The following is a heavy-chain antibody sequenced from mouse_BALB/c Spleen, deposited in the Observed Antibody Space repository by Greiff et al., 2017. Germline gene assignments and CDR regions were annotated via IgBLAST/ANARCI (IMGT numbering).Heavy chain of an antibody. CDR3: ARLRTHYAMDY. CDR1: GFTFSSYG. J-gene: IGHJ4*01. Sequence: EVNLVESGGDLVKPGGSLKLSCAASGFTFSSYGMSWVRQTPDKRLEWVATISSGGSYTYYPDSVKGRFTISRDNAKNTLYLQMSSLKSEDTAMYYCARLRTHYAMDYWGQGTSVTVSS. CDR2: ISSGGSYT. V-gene: IGHV5-6*01.